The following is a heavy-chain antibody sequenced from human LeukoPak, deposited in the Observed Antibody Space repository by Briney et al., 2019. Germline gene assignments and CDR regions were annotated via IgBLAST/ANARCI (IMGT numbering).Heavy chain of an antibody. CDR1: GFTFSSYW. J-gene: IGHJ4*02. Sequence: GGSLRLSCAASGFTFSSYWMTWVRQAPGKGLEWVANLNQDGSAKYYVDSVKGRFTISRDNAKNSLYLQMNSLRAEDTAVYYCARPYTIFGVVSLFDYWGQGTLVTVSS. D-gene: IGHD3-3*01. CDR2: LNQDGSAK. V-gene: IGHV3-7*01. CDR3: ARPYTIFGVVSLFDY.